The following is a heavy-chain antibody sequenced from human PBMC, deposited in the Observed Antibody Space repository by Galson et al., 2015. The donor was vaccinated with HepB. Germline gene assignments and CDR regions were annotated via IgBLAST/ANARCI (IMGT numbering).Heavy chain of an antibody. J-gene: IGHJ5*02. CDR3: ARDRAEWLVQAWFDP. CDR1: GDSVSSNSAA. V-gene: IGHV6-1*01. D-gene: IGHD6-19*01. CDR2: TYYRSKWYN. Sequence: CAISGDSVSSNSAAWNWIRQSPSRGLEWLGRTYYRSKWYNDYAVSVKSRITINPDTSKNQFSLQLNSVTPEDTAVYYCARDRAEWLVQAWFDPWGQGTLVTVSS.